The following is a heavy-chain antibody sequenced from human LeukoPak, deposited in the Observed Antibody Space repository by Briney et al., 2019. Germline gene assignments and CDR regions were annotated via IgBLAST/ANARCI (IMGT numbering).Heavy chain of an antibody. J-gene: IGHJ3*02. CDR2: ISSSSSYI. CDR3: AKGEYPYSSRSTHDAFDI. CDR1: GFTFSSYS. D-gene: IGHD6-13*01. V-gene: IGHV3-21*04. Sequence: KAGGSLRLSCAASGFTFSSYSMNWVRQAPGKGLEWVSSISSSSSYIYYADSVKGRFTISRDNAKNSLYLQMNSLRAEDMALYYCAKGEYPYSSRSTHDAFDIWGQGTMVTVSS.